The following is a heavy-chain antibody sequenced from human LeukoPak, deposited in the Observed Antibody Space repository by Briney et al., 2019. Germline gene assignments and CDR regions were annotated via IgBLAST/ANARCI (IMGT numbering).Heavy chain of an antibody. CDR2: IYYSGST. CDR3: ARHRDSGYDYYFDY. CDR1: GGSISSYY. D-gene: IGHD5-12*01. J-gene: IGHJ4*02. Sequence: TSETLSLTCTVSGGSISSYYWSWIRQPPGKGLGWIGYIYYSGSTNYNPSLKSRVTISVDTSKNQFSLKLSSVTAADTAVYYCARHRDSGYDYYFDYWGQGTLVTVSS. V-gene: IGHV4-59*08.